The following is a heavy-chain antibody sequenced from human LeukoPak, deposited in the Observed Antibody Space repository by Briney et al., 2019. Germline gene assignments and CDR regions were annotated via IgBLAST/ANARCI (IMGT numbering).Heavy chain of an antibody. CDR2: INHSGST. D-gene: IGHD3-22*01. V-gene: IGHV4-39*07. Sequence: SETLSLTCIVSGGSISSSSSYWAWIRQPPGKGLEWIGEINHSGSTNYNPSLKSRVTISVDTSKNQFSLKLSSVTAADTAVYYCARSYDSSGDDAFDIWGQGTMVTVSS. CDR1: GGSISSSSSY. J-gene: IGHJ3*02. CDR3: ARSYDSSGDDAFDI.